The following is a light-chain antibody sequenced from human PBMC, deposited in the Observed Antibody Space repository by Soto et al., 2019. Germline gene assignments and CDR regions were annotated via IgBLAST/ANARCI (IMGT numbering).Light chain of an antibody. CDR2: EVS. V-gene: IGLV2-14*01. Sequence: QSALTQPASVSGSPGQSITISCTGSSNDVGAYKYVSWYQQHPGKAPKLIIYEVSNRPSGVPNRFSASKSGNTASLTISGLQTEDEADYFCSSFSATTTTTVVFGGGTKLTVL. CDR3: SSFSATTTTTVV. J-gene: IGLJ2*01. CDR1: SNDVGAYKY.